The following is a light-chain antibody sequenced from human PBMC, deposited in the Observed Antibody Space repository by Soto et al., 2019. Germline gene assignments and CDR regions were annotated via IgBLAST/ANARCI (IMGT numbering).Light chain of an antibody. CDR3: ISYAGSDNLV. CDR1: SSDVGNYNY. CDR2: EVT. J-gene: IGLJ2*01. V-gene: IGLV2-8*01. Sequence: QSALTQPPSAFGSPGQSVTISCTGTSSDVGNYNYVSWYQQHPGKAPKLLIYEVTKRPSGVPDRFSGSKSDNTASLTVSGLQAEDEADYYCISYAGSDNLVVGGGTKLTVL.